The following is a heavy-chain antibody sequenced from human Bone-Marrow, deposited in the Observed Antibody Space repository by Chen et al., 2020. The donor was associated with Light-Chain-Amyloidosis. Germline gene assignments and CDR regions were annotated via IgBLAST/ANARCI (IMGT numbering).Heavy chain of an antibody. V-gene: IGHV3-23*01. Sequence: EVQMLESGGGLVQPGGSLRLSCAASGFTFDDYGMGWVRRAPGKGLEWVAFITHTIHGTYYADSVEGRFTISRGSTLKLQMDSLRVEDTAVYYCARAPLGHNSGSPFDSWGLGTLVTVSS. CDR3: ARAPLGHNSGSPFDS. D-gene: IGHD3-10*01. J-gene: IGHJ4*02. CDR1: GFTFDDYG. CDR2: ITHTIHGT.